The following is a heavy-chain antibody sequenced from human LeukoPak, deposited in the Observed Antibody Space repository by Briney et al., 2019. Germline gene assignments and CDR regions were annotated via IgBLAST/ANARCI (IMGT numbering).Heavy chain of an antibody. CDR1: GFTFSNYA. J-gene: IGHJ5*02. CDR2: ISGRGGST. Sequence: GGSLRLSCAASGFTFSNYAMSWVRQAPGKGLEWVSVISGRGGSTYYADSVKGRFTISRDNSKNMLYLQMNSLRAEDTAVYYCAKHVNPSTYDFWSGYWSWLDPWGQGTLVTVSS. CDR3: AKHVNPSTYDFWSGYWSWLDP. D-gene: IGHD3-3*01. V-gene: IGHV3-23*01.